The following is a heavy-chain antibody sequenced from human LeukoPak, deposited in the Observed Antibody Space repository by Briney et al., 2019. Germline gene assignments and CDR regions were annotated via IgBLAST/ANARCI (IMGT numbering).Heavy chain of an antibody. CDR2: IYYSGST. Sequence: SETLSLTCTVSGGSISSYYWSWIRQPPGKGLEWIGYIYYSGSTNYNPSLKSRVTISVDTPKNQFSLKLSSVTAADTAVYYCARHYEIKNRYYFDYWGQGTLVTVSS. CDR1: GGSISSYY. V-gene: IGHV4-59*01. CDR3: ARHYEIKNRYYFDY. J-gene: IGHJ4*02. D-gene: IGHD3-9*01.